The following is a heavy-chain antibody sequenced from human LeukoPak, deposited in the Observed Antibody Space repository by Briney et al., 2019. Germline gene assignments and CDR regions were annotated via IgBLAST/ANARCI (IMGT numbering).Heavy chain of an antibody. CDR3: ATGTGGSYTWGTYYFDY. J-gene: IGHJ4*02. D-gene: IGHD1-26*01. CDR2: ISGSGDRT. CDR1: GLGFSSA. V-gene: IGHV3-23*01. Sequence: GGSLRLSCAASGLGFSSAMNWVRQAPGKGLERVSAISGSGDRTYYGDSVKGRFTISRDNSKNTLYLQMSSLRAEDTAVYYCATGTGGSYTWGTYYFDYWGQGALVTVSS.